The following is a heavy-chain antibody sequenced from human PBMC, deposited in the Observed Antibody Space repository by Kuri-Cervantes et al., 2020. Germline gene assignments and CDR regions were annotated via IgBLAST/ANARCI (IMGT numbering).Heavy chain of an antibody. CDR3: AREFIGHCSSTSCPNWFDP. CDR1: GVSVRSYH. V-gene: IGHV4-59*02. CDR2: IYYSGST. Sequence: GSLRLSCNVSGVSVRSYHWSWIRQPPGKGLEWIGFIYYSGSTNYNPSLKSRVTISVDTSKNQFSLKLSSVTAADTAVYYCAREFIGHCSSTSCPNWFDPWGQGTLVTVSS. J-gene: IGHJ5*02. D-gene: IGHD2-2*01.